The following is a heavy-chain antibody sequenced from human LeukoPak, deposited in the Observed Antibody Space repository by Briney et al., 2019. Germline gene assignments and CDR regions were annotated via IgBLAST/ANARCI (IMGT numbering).Heavy chain of an antibody. CDR2: IKSKTDGGTT. D-gene: IGHD5-12*01. V-gene: IGHV3-15*01. Sequence: GGSLRLSCAASGFTFSNAWMSWARQAPGKGLEWVGRIKSKTDGGTTDYAAPVKGRFTISRDDSKNTLYLQMNSLKTEDTAVYYCTTSDSGYDWGYYYYYMDVWGKGTTVTVSS. J-gene: IGHJ6*03. CDR1: GFTFSNAW. CDR3: TTSDSGYDWGYYYYYMDV.